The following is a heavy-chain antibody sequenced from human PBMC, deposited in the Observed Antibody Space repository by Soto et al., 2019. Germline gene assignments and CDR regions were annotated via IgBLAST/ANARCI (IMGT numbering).Heavy chain of an antibody. D-gene: IGHD6-19*01. CDR1: GFTVSSYG. CDR2: ISYDGSNK. Sequence: QPGGSLRLSCAASGFTVSSYGMHWVRQAPGKGLEWVAVISYDGSNKYYADSVKGRFTISRDNSKNTLYLQMNSLRAEDTAVYYCAKVKEWLDQRYNWFDPWGQGTLVTVSS. V-gene: IGHV3-30*18. CDR3: AKVKEWLDQRYNWFDP. J-gene: IGHJ5*02.